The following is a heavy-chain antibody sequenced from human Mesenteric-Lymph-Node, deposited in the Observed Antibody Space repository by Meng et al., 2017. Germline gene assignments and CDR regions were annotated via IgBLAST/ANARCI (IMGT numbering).Heavy chain of an antibody. CDR3: ARANPIVVVPAVAQGGDY. CDR1: GYTFTSYG. V-gene: IGHV1-18*01. D-gene: IGHD2-2*01. Sequence: ASVKVSCKASGYTFTSYGISWVRQAPGQGLEWMGWISAYKGNTNYAQKLQGRVTMTTDTSTSTAYMELRSLRSDDTAVYYCARANPIVVVPAVAQGGDYWGQGTLVTVSS. J-gene: IGHJ4*02. CDR2: ISAYKGNT.